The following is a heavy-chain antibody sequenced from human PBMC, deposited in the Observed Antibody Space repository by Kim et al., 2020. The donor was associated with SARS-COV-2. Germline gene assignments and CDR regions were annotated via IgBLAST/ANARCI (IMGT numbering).Heavy chain of an antibody. CDR2: INHSGST. V-gene: IGHV4-34*01. Sequence: SETLSLTCAVYGGSFSGYYWSWIRQPPGKGLEWIGEINHSGSTNYNPSLKSRVTISVDTSKNQFSLNLSSVTAAATAVYYCAGTLGGRWLQFAGRNLVFDYWGQGTLVTVSS. J-gene: IGHJ4*02. CDR3: AGTLGGRWLQFAGRNLVFDY. CDR1: GGSFSGYY. D-gene: IGHD5-12*01.